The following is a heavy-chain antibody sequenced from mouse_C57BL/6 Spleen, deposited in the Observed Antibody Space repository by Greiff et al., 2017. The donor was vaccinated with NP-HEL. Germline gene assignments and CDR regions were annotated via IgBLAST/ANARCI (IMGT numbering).Heavy chain of an antibody. J-gene: IGHJ3*01. Sequence: VQLQQSGPELVKPGASVKMSCKASGYTFTDYNMHWVKQSHGTSLEWIGYINTNNGGTSYNQKFQGKATWTVNKSSSPAYMERRSLTSEESAVYYCASLGIYYYGSLAYWGQGTLVTVSA. CDR1: GYTFTDYN. CDR3: ASLGIYYYGSLAY. CDR2: INTNNGGT. V-gene: IGHV1-22*01. D-gene: IGHD1-1*01.